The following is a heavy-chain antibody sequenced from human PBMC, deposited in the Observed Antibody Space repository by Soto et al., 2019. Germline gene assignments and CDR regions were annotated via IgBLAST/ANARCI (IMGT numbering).Heavy chain of an antibody. CDR2: IIPIFGTA. D-gene: IGHD1-26*01. Sequence: ASVKVSCKASGGTFSSYAISWVRQAPGQGLEWMGGIIPIFGTANYAQKFQGRVTITADESTSTAYMELSSLRSEDTAVYYCARGGGSSPTPLDYYGMDVWGQGTTVTVSS. J-gene: IGHJ6*02. CDR1: GGTFSSYA. V-gene: IGHV1-69*13. CDR3: ARGGGSSPTPLDYYGMDV.